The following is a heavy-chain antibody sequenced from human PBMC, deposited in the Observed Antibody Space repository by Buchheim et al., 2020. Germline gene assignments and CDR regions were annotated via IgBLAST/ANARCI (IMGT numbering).Heavy chain of an antibody. V-gene: IGHV3-7*01. CDR3: ARGVRYSSGGKLMFGY. Sequence: EVQLVESGGGLVQPGGSLRLSCAASGFTFSSYWMSWVRQAPGKGLEWVANIKQDGSEKYYVDSVKGRFTIARDNAKHSLYLQMNSLRAEDTAVYYCARGVRYSSGGKLMFGYWGQGTL. CDR2: IKQDGSEK. D-gene: IGHD6-19*01. CDR1: GFTFSSYW. J-gene: IGHJ4*02.